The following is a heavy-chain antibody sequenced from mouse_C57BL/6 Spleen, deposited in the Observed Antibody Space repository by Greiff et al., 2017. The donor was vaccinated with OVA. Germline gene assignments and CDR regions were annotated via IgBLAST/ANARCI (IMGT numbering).Heavy chain of an antibody. J-gene: IGHJ4*01. Sequence: QVHVKQPGAELVKPGASVKVSCKASGYTFTSYWMHWVKQRPGQGLEWIGRIHPSDSDTNYNQKFKGKATLTVDKSSSTAYMQLSSLTSEDSAVYYCAIKLYYYGSSLAMDYWGQGTSVTVSS. CDR2: IHPSDSDT. D-gene: IGHD1-1*01. CDR1: GYTFTSYW. V-gene: IGHV1-74*01. CDR3: AIKLYYYGSSLAMDY.